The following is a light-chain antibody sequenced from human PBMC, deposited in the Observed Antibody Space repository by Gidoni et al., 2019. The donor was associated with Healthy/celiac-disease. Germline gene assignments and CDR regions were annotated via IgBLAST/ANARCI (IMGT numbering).Light chain of an antibody. V-gene: IGLV2-11*01. J-gene: IGLJ2*01. CDR3: CSYAGSYTYVV. CDR1: SSDVGGYNY. CDR2: DVS. Sequence: QSALTQPRSVSGSPGQSVPISCTGTSSDVGGYNYVSWYQQHPGKAPKLMIYDVSKRPSGVPDRFSGSKSGNTASLTISGLQAEDEADYHCCSYAGSYTYVVFGGGTKLTVL.